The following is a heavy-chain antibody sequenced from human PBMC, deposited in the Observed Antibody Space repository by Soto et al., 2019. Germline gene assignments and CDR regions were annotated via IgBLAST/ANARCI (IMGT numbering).Heavy chain of an antibody. J-gene: IGHJ4*02. Sequence: QVQLVQSGAEVKKPGASVKVSCKASGYTFTSYGISWVRQAPGQGLEWMGWISAYNGNTNYAQKLQGRVTMTTDTRTSTAYMEMRRLRSADTAVYYCARAGSGSYYYFDYWGQGTLVTVSS. CDR2: ISAYNGNT. CDR1: GYTFTSYG. V-gene: IGHV1-18*01. D-gene: IGHD3-10*01. CDR3: ARAGSGSYYYFDY.